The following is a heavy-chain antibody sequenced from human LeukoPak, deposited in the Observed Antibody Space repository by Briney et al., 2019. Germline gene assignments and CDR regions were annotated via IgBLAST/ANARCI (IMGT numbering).Heavy chain of an antibody. CDR2: ITQSVNT. D-gene: IGHD1-26*01. CDR1: GGSLSEYS. J-gene: IGHJ4*02. Sequence: SETLSLTCVCCGGSLSEYSWSWLRQPPGKGLEFIGEITQSVNTNYHPSLKSRVTISVEMSKNHVSLRLSSVTAAETAVYYCARQGGSYYAIDDWGQGTLVTVSS. V-gene: IGHV4-34*01. CDR3: ARQGGSYYAIDD.